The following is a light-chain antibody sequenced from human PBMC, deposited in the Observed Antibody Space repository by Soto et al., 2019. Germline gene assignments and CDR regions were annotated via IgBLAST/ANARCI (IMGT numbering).Light chain of an antibody. CDR2: AAS. Sequence: DIQMTQSPSSVSASVGDSVTITCRASQDISSWLACYQQKPGKAPNLLIYAASSLQSGVPSRFSGSGSGTDFHLTLNSLQPEDIATYYCQQTNSFPRTFGQGTKVDLK. CDR1: QDISSW. CDR3: QQTNSFPRT. V-gene: IGKV1-12*01. J-gene: IGKJ1*01.